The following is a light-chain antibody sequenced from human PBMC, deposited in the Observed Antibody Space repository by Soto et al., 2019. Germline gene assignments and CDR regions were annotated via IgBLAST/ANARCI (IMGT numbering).Light chain of an antibody. J-gene: IGLJ1*01. CDR3: QSYDSSLSGYV. Sequence: QSVLTQPPSVSGAPGQRVTISCIGGSSNIGAGYDVHWYQQLPGTAPKLLIYGNSNRPSGVPDRFSGSKSGTSASLAITGLQAEDEADYYCQSYDSSLSGYVFGTGTKVTVL. V-gene: IGLV1-40*01. CDR2: GNS. CDR1: SSNIGAGYD.